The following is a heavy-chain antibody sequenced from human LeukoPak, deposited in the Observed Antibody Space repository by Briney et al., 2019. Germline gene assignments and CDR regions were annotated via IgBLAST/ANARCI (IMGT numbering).Heavy chain of an antibody. Sequence: SQTLSLTCTVSGGSISSGSYYWSWIRQPAGKGLEWIGRIYTSGSTNYNPSLKSRVTISVDTSKNQFSLKLSSVTAADTAVYYCARDQYYYGSGSYYWFDPWGQGTLVTVSS. CDR1: GGSISSGSYY. J-gene: IGHJ5*02. D-gene: IGHD3-10*01. CDR3: ARDQYYYGSGSYYWFDP. V-gene: IGHV4-61*02. CDR2: IYTSGST.